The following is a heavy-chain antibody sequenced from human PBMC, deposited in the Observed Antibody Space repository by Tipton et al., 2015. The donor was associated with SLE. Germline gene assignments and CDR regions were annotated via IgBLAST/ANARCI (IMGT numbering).Heavy chain of an antibody. V-gene: IGHV4-4*02. CDR3: ARGALDY. CDR1: GFTFTGYL. Sequence: SLRLSCAASGFTFTGYLMSWVRQPPGKGLEWIGEIYHSGSTNYNPSLKSRVTISVDKSKNQFSLKLSSVTAADTAVYYCARGALDYWGQGTLVTVSS. J-gene: IGHJ4*02. D-gene: IGHD3-3*02. CDR2: IYHSGST.